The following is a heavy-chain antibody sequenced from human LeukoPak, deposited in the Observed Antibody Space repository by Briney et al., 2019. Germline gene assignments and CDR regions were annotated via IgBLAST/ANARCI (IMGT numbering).Heavy chain of an antibody. CDR3: ARHLYDYVWGSYCAFDI. Sequence: SETLSLTCTVSGGSISSYYWSWIRQPPGKGLEWIGYIYYSGSTNYNPSLKSQVTISVDTSKNQFSLKLSSVTAADTVVYYCARHLYDYVWGSYCAFDIWGQGTMVTVSS. J-gene: IGHJ3*02. CDR2: IYYSGST. V-gene: IGHV4-59*08. D-gene: IGHD3-16*01. CDR1: GGSISSYY.